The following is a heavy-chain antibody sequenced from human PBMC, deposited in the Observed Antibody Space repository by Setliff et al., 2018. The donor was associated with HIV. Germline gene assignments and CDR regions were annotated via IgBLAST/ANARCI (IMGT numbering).Heavy chain of an antibody. CDR3: ASTENYYDTSAYYYQRY. Sequence: ASVKVSCKASGYTFTDYYMHWVRQAPGQGLEWMGWINSNSGGTNYAQRFQGRVTMTRGRSISTAYMELSRLRYDDTAVYYCASTENYYDTSAYYYQRYWGQGTLVTVSS. V-gene: IGHV1-2*02. D-gene: IGHD3-22*01. CDR2: INSNSGGT. J-gene: IGHJ4*02. CDR1: GYTFTDYY.